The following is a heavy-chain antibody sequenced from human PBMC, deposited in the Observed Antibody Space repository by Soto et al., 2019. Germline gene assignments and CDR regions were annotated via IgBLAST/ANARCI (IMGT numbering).Heavy chain of an antibody. D-gene: IGHD3-3*01. CDR3: ARGDTIFGVVTSGYYGMDV. V-gene: IGHV1-2*04. Sequence: ASVKVSCKASGYTFTGYYMLWVRQAPGQGLEWMGWINPNSGGTNYAQKFQGWVTMTRDTSISTAYMELSRLRSDDTAVYYCARGDTIFGVVTSGYYGMDVWGRGTTVTISS. J-gene: IGHJ6*02. CDR1: GYTFTGYY. CDR2: INPNSGGT.